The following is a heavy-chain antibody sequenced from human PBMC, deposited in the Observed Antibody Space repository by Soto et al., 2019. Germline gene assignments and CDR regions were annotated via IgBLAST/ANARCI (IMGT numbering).Heavy chain of an antibody. CDR1: GGSVSSGSYY. CDR3: AREQSNIAARVNWFDP. J-gene: IGHJ5*02. CDR2: IYYSGST. D-gene: IGHD6-6*01. Sequence: SETLSLTCTVSGGSVSSGSYYWSWIRQPPGKGLEWIGYIYYSGSTNYNPSLKSRVTISVDTPKNQFSLKLSSVTAADTAVYYCAREQSNIAARVNWFDPWGQGTLVTVSS. V-gene: IGHV4-61*01.